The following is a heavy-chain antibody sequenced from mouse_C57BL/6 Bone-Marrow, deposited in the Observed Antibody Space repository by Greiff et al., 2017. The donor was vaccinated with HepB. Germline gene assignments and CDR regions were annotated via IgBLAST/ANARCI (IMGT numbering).Heavy chain of an antibody. CDR1: GFNIKDYY. D-gene: IGHD4-1*01. CDR2: IDPDNGDT. J-gene: IGHJ3*01. CDR3: TSTWDWFDY. Sequence: VQLQQSGAELVRPGASVKLSCTASGFNIKDYYMHWVKQRPEQGLEWIGGIDPDNGDTEYASKFQGKTTITEDTSSNTAYLQLSSLTSEDTAVYHCTSTWDWFDYGGQGTLVTVSA. V-gene: IGHV14-4*01.